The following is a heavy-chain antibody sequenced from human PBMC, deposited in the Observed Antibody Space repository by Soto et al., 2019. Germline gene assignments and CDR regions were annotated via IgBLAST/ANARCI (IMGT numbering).Heavy chain of an antibody. D-gene: IGHD6-19*01. CDR1: GYTFTSYG. CDR2: ISAYNGNT. V-gene: IGHV1-18*01. Sequence: GASVKVSCKASGYTFTSYGISWVRQAPGQGLEWMGWISAYNGNTNYAQKLQGRVTMTTDTSTSTAYMELRSLRSDDTAVYYCAREGAPLQWLSFYYCYYGMDVWGQGTTVTVSS. CDR3: AREGAPLQWLSFYYCYYGMDV. J-gene: IGHJ6*02.